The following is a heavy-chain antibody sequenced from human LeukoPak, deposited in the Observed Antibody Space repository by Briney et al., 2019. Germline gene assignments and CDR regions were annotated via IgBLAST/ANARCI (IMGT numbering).Heavy chain of an antibody. D-gene: IGHD3-3*01. CDR3: ARDSDFWSGYYFDY. J-gene: IGHJ4*02. V-gene: IGHV3-48*01. CDR2: ISSSSSTI. CDR1: GFTSSSYS. Sequence: GGSLRLSCAASGFTSSSYSMNWVRQAPGKGLEWVSYISSSSSTIYYADSVKGRFTISRDNAKNSLYLQMNSLRAEDTAVYYCARDSDFWSGYYFDYWGQGTLVTVSS.